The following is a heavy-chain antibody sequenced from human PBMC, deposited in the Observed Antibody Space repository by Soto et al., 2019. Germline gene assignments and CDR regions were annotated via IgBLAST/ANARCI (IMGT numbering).Heavy chain of an antibody. CDR2: ISSTTNYI. CDR3: ARGLGIFGVVRTMDV. D-gene: IGHD3-3*01. CDR1: GFTFTRYS. J-gene: IGHJ6*02. V-gene: IGHV3-21*06. Sequence: GGSLRLSCAASGFTFTRYSMNWVRQAPGKGLEWVSSISSTTNYIYYGDSMKGRFTISRDNAKNSLYLEMNSLRAEDTAVYYCARGLGIFGVVRTMDVWGQGTTVTVSS.